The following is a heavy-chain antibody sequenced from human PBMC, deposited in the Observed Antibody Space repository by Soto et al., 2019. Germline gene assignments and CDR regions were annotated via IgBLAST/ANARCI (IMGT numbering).Heavy chain of an antibody. CDR3: ARDFRATGYYYYGLDV. CDR1: GFTFSRYL. J-gene: IGHJ6*02. Sequence: PGGSLRLSCAASGFTFSRYLMHWVRQSPGKGLVWVSRVNSDGSSTTYADSVKGRFTLSRDNAKNTLFLQMNSLRAEDTAVYYCARDFRATGYYYYGLDVWGQGTTVTVSS. V-gene: IGHV3-74*03. CDR2: VNSDGSST.